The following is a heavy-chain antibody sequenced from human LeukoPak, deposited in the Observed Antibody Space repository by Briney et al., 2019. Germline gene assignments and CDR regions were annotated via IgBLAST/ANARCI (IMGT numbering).Heavy chain of an antibody. V-gene: IGHV4-4*02. CDR3: ARGGLYCSGGFCI. CDR2: IYHSGST. J-gene: IGHJ3*02. CDR1: GGSISSSNW. Sequence: PSGTLSLTCAVSGGSISSSNWWSWVRQPPGKGLEWIGEIYHSGSTNYNPSLKSRVTISVDTSKNQFSLKLSSVTAADTAVYYCARGGLYCSGGFCIWGQGTMVTVSS. D-gene: IGHD2-15*01.